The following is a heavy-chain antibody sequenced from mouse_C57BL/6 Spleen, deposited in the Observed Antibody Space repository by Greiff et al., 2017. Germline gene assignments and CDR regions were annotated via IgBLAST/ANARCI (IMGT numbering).Heavy chain of an antibody. CDR1: GFSLTSYG. Sequence: VKLMESGPGLVQPSQSLSITCTVSGFSLTSYGVHWVRQSPGKGLEWLGVIWRGGSTDYNAAFMSRLSITKDNSKSQVFFKMNSLQADDTAIYYCAKKDGSSYDAMDYWGQGTSVTVSS. D-gene: IGHD1-1*01. CDR2: IWRGGST. CDR3: AKKDGSSYDAMDY. V-gene: IGHV2-5*01. J-gene: IGHJ4*01.